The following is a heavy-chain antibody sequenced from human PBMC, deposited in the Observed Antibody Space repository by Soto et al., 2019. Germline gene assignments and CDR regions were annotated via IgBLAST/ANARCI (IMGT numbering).Heavy chain of an antibody. D-gene: IGHD2-2*02. Sequence: PGGSLRLSCAASGFTFSSYSMNWVRQAPGKGLEWVSSISSSSYIYYADSVKGRFTISRDNAKNSLYLQMNSLRAEDTAVYYCARDTAGYCSSTSCYIPAYYYGMDVWGQGTTVTVSS. CDR2: ISSSSYI. V-gene: IGHV3-21*01. J-gene: IGHJ6*02. CDR3: ARDTAGYCSSTSCYIPAYYYGMDV. CDR1: GFTFSSYS.